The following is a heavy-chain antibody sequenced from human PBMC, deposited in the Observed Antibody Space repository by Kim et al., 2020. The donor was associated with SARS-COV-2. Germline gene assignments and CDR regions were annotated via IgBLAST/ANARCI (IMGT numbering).Heavy chain of an antibody. Sequence: GGSLRLSCAASGFTFDDYAMHWVRQAPGKGLEWVSGISWNSGSIGYADSVKGRFTISRDNAKNSLYLQMNSLRAEDTALYYCAKSSGSYGYYYYGMDVWG. J-gene: IGHJ6*01. D-gene: IGHD1-26*01. CDR1: GFTFDDYA. CDR2: ISWNSGSI. CDR3: AKSSGSYGYYYYGMDV. V-gene: IGHV3-9*01.